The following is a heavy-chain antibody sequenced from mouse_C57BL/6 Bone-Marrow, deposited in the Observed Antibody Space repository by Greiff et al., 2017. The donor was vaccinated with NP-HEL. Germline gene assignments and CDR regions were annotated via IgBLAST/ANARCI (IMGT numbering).Heavy chain of an antibody. J-gene: IGHJ1*03. CDR3: ARGLHGGYFDV. CDR1: GYAFTNYL. CDR2: INPGSGGT. V-gene: IGHV1-54*01. D-gene: IGHD2-10*01. Sequence: QVQLQQSGAELVRPGTSVKVSCKASGYAFTNYLIEWVKQRPGQGLEWIGVINPGSGGTNYNEKFKGKATLTADKSSSTAYMQLSSLTSEDSAVYFCARGLHGGYFDVWGTGTTVTVSS.